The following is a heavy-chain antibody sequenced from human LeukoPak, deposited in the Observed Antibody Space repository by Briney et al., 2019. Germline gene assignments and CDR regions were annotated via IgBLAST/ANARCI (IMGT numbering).Heavy chain of an antibody. CDR3: AKDGWRYYGWGSYFDY. CDR2: ISSSGSTI. V-gene: IGHV3-48*03. D-gene: IGHD3-10*01. CDR1: GFTFSSYE. Sequence: PGGSLRLSCAASGFTFSSYEMNWVRQAPGKGLEWVSYISSSGSTIYYADSVKGRFTISRDNSKNTLYLQMNSLRAEDTAVYYCAKDGWRYYGWGSYFDYWGQGTLVTVSS. J-gene: IGHJ4*02.